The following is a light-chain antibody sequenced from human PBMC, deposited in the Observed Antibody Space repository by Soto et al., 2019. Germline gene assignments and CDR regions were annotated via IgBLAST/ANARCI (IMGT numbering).Light chain of an antibody. V-gene: IGLV1-40*01. CDR3: HSYDSRLSGSV. Sequence: QSVLTQPPSVSGAPGQRVPISCTGSSSNIGAGYDVHWYQQLPGTAPKLLIYRNNNRPSGVPDRFSGSKSGTSASLAITGLQAEDEADYYCHSYDSRLSGSVFGGGTKLTVL. CDR2: RNN. CDR1: SSNIGAGYD. J-gene: IGLJ3*02.